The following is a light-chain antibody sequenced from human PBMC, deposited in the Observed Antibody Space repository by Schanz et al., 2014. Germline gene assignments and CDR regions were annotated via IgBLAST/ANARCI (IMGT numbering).Light chain of an antibody. V-gene: IGLV2-14*01. J-gene: IGLJ2*01. CDR2: DVS. CDR3: SSYTSSSTVV. Sequence: QSALTQPASVSGSPGQSITISCTGTSSDVGGYNYVSWYQQHPGTAPKLMIYDVSHRPSEISNRFSGSKSGNTASLTISGLQAEDEADYYCSSYTSSSTVVFGGGTKLTVL. CDR1: SSDVGGYNY.